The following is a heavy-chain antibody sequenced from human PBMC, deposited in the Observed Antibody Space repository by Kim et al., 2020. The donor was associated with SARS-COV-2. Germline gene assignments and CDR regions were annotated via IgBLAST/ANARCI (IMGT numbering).Heavy chain of an antibody. J-gene: IGHJ5*02. Sequence: SETLSLTCAVYGGSFSGYYWSWIRQPPGKGLEWIGEINHSGSSNYNPSLKSRVTISPDTSKNQFSLNLRSVTAADTAMYFCARGRTDGYGADNWFDPWGQEPWSPSP. V-gene: IGHV4-34*01. CDR3: ARGRTDGYGADNWFDP. D-gene: IGHD2-2*03. CDR2: INHSGSS. CDR1: GGSFSGYY.